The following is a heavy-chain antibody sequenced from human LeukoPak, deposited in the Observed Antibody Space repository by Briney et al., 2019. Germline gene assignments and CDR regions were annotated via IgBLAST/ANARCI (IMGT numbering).Heavy chain of an antibody. CDR1: GFPFSSYG. CDR3: AKEGYYGSGSFPDY. V-gene: IGHV3-30*18. Sequence: PGRSLRLSCAASGFPFSSYGIHWVRQAPGKGLEWVAVISHDGTNKYYADSVKGRFTISRDNSKNTVHLQMNSLRAEDTAVYYCAKEGYYGSGSFPDYWGQGTLVTVSS. CDR2: ISHDGTNK. J-gene: IGHJ4*02. D-gene: IGHD3-10*01.